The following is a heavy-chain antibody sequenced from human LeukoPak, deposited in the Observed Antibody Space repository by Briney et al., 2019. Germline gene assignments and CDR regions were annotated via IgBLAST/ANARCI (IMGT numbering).Heavy chain of an antibody. CDR3: ARDRSYYGRAFDI. V-gene: IGHV4-31*03. CDR1: GGSISSDGYY. CDR2: IYYSGST. D-gene: IGHD3-10*01. Sequence: PSETLSLTCTVSGGSISSDGYYWSWIRQHPGKGLEWIGYIYYSGSTYYNPSLKSRVTISIDTSKNQFSLKLSSVTAADTAVYYCARDRSYYGRAFDIWGQGTMVTVSS. J-gene: IGHJ3*02.